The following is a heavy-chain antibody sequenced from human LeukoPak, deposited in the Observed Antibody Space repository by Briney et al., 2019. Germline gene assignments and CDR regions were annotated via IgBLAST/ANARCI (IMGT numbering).Heavy chain of an antibody. Sequence: PSETLPLTCAVYGGPFSGYYWSWIRQPPGKGLEWIGEINHSGSTNYNPSLKSRVTISVDTSKNQFSLKLSSVTAADTAVYYCARGRSWITIFGVVTLYNWFDPWGQGTLVTVSS. CDR3: ARGRSWITIFGVVTLYNWFDP. CDR2: INHSGST. D-gene: IGHD3-3*01. V-gene: IGHV4-34*01. J-gene: IGHJ5*02. CDR1: GGPFSGYY.